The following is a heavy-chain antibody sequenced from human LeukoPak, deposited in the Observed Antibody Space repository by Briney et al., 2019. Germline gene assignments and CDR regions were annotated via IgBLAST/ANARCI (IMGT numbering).Heavy chain of an antibody. J-gene: IGHJ6*02. D-gene: IGHD2-2*01. CDR3: ARGGYCSSTSCPKYYYYYGMDV. V-gene: IGHV3-21*01. CDR2: XXXXXXI. Sequence: XXXXXXIYCADSVKGRFAISRDNAKNSLYLQMNSLRAEDTAVYYCARGGYCSSTSCPKYYYYYGMDVWGQGTTVTVSS.